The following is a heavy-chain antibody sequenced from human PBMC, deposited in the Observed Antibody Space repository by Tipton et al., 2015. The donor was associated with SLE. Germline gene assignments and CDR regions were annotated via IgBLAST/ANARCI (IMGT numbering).Heavy chain of an antibody. J-gene: IGHJ4*02. CDR2: INYSGST. V-gene: IGHV4-59*11. D-gene: IGHD1-1*01. CDR1: GGSISSHY. Sequence: TLSLTCTVSGGSISSHYWSWIRRPPGKALEWIAYINYSGSTNYNPSLKSRVTMSVDTSKNQFSLRLTSVTAADTAVYYCASYAQLYYFDYWGQGALVTVSS. CDR3: ASYAQLYYFDY.